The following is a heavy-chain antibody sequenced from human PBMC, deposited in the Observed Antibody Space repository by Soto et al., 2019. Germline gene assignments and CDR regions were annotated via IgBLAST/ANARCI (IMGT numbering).Heavy chain of an antibody. J-gene: IGHJ3*02. CDR3: ARQYCSGGSCYYNDAFDI. V-gene: IGHV5-51*01. D-gene: IGHD2-15*01. CDR2: IYPGDSDT. CDR1: GYSFTSYW. Sequence: GDSLKISCKGSGYSFTSYWIGWVRQMPGKGLEWMGIIYPGDSDTRYSPSFQGQVTISADKSISTAYLQWSSLKASDTAMYYCARQYCSGGSCYYNDAFDIWGQGTMVTVSS.